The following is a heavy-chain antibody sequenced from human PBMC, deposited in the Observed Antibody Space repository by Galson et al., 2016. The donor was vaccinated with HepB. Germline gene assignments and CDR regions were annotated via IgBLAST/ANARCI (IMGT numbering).Heavy chain of an antibody. CDR1: GFTFSSYT. Sequence: SLRLSCAASGFTFSSYTMNWVRQAPGKGLEWVSSISASSTYIFYAYADSLKGRFNISRDNAKNSLHLQMNSLRAEDTAVYYCARYAVDTALDYWGQGTLVTVSS. V-gene: IGHV3-21*04. J-gene: IGHJ4*02. CDR3: ARYAVDTALDY. CDR2: ISASSTYI. D-gene: IGHD5-18*01.